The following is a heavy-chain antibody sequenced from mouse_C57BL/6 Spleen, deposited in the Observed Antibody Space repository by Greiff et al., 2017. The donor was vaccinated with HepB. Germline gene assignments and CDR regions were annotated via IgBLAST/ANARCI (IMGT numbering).Heavy chain of an antibody. CDR2: INPNYGTT. CDR1: GYSFTDYN. V-gene: IGHV1-39*01. D-gene: IGHD2-4*01. Sequence: VQLKQSGPELVKPGASVKISCKASGYSFTDYNMNWVKQSNGKSLEWIGVINPNYGTTSYNQKFKGKATLTVDQSSSTAYMQLNSLTSEDSTVYYCASVYDYENAMDYWGQGTSVTVSS. J-gene: IGHJ4*01. CDR3: ASVYDYENAMDY.